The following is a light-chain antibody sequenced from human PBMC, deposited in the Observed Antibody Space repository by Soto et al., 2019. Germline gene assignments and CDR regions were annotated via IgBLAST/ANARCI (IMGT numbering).Light chain of an antibody. CDR2: AAS. CDR1: QSVRTN. CDR3: QQYNNWPPLT. V-gene: IGKV3-15*01. Sequence: EVVVTQSPATLSVSLGGRATLSCSASQSVRTNLAWYQQKPGQAPRLLIYAASTRATGIPARFSGSGSGTEFTLTITSLQAEDFAVYYCQQYNNWPPLTFGGGTKVEIK. J-gene: IGKJ4*01.